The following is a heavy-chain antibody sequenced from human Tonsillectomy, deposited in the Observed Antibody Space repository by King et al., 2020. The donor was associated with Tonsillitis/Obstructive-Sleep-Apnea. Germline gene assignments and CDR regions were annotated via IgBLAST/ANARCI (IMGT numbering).Heavy chain of an antibody. Sequence: VQLVESGGGLVQPGGSLRLSCVASGFTFSSYWMSWVRQAPGKGLEWVANIKQDGSEKNYVDSVKGRFTISRDNAKNSLYLQLSSLRAEDTAVYYCARYNWNVGLYYYYMDVWGKGTTVTVSS. J-gene: IGHJ6*03. CDR1: GFTFSSYW. CDR2: IKQDGSEK. V-gene: IGHV3-7*04. CDR3: ARYNWNVGLYYYYMDV. D-gene: IGHD1-1*01.